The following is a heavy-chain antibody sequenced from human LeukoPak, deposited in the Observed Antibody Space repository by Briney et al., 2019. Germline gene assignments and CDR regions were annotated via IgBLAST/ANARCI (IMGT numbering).Heavy chain of an antibody. D-gene: IGHD6-13*01. J-gene: IGHJ4*02. Sequence: GGSLRLSCAASGFTFSSYSMNWVRQAPGKGLEWVSSISSSSSSYIYYADSVKGRFTISRDNAKNSLYLQMNSLRAEDTAVYYCARERIAAAGYFDYWGQGTLVTVSS. CDR3: ARERIAAAGYFDY. CDR2: ISSSSSSYI. V-gene: IGHV3-21*01. CDR1: GFTFSSYS.